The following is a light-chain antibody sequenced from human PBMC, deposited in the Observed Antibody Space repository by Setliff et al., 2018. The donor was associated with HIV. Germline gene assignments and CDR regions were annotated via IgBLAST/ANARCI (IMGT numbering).Light chain of an antibody. CDR2: DVS. V-gene: IGLV2-11*01. CDR3: CSYAGSYTYV. CDR1: SSDVDAYDY. Sequence: QSALTQPRSMSGSPGQSVTISCTGTSSDVDAYDYVSWYQHHPGKAPKLLIYDVSEWPSGVPDRFSGSKSGNTASLTISGLQAEDEADYYCCSYAGSYTYVFGTGTKV. J-gene: IGLJ1*01.